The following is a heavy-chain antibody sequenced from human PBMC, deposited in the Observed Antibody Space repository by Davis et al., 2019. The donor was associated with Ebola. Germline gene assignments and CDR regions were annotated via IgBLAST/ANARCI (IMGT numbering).Heavy chain of an antibody. CDR2: ISGSGGST. CDR1: GFTFSSYS. Sequence: GESLKISCAASGFTFSSYSMNWVRQAPGKGLEWVSAISGSGGSTYYADSVKGRFTISRDNSKNTLYLQMNSLRVKDTAVYYCAKQVLRVEGYYSFDYWGQGTLVTVSS. CDR3: AKQVLRVEGYYSFDY. D-gene: IGHD3-22*01. V-gene: IGHV3-23*01. J-gene: IGHJ4*02.